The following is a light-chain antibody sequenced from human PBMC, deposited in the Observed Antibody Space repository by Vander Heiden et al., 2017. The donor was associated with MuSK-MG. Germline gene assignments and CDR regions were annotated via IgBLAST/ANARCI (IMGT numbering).Light chain of an antibody. CDR3: RQDYNYPRT. Sequence: AIQMTQSPASLSASVGDRVTITCRASQGIRRDLGWYQQKSGRAPKVLIYAASNLQPGVPSRFSGNGSGADYTFTISSLQPEDVATYYCRQDYNYPRTFGQGTKVEIK. J-gene: IGKJ1*01. V-gene: IGKV1-6*01. CDR1: QGIRRD. CDR2: AAS.